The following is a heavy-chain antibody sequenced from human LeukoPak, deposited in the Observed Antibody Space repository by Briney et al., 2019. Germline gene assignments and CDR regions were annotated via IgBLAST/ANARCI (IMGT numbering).Heavy chain of an antibody. CDR2: ISGGGVT. J-gene: IGHJ6*02. CDR1: GFIVSSNY. D-gene: IGHD6-13*01. Sequence: GGSLRLSCAASGFIVSSNYMSWVRQAPGKGLEWVSVISGGGVTYYTDSVKGRFTISRDNSKNTLYLQMNSLRAEDTAVYYCAREIRKGYSSSWYYYYGMDVWGQGTTVTVSS. V-gene: IGHV3-53*01. CDR3: AREIRKGYSSSWYYYYGMDV.